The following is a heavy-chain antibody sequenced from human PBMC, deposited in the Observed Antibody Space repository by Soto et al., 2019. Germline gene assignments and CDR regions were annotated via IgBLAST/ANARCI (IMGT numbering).Heavy chain of an antibody. V-gene: IGHV3-30*18. Sequence: QVQLVESGGGVVQPGRSLRLSCAASGFTFSTNGMHWVRQAPGKGLEWMAIISYDGSNKYYADSVKGRLTISRDNSKNTLYLQMNSLRAEDTAVYYCAKDRVVSGLGEIDYWGQGTLVTVSS. CDR2: ISYDGSNK. D-gene: IGHD3-16*01. CDR3: AKDRVVSGLGEIDY. CDR1: GFTFSTNG. J-gene: IGHJ4*02.